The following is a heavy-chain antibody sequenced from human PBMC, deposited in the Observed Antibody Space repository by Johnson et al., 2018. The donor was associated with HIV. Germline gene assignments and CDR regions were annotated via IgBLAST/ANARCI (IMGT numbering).Heavy chain of an antibody. CDR1: GFTVSSNY. CDR3: ATFYYDNRDYYELASFLTDASDI. J-gene: IGHJ3*02. D-gene: IGHD3-22*01. Sequence: VLLVESGGGLVQPGGSLRLSCAASGFTVSSNYMSWVRQAPGKGLEWVSAINWNGGTTNYADSVQGRFTISRDTSKNTLYLQMNSLTAEDTAVYYCATFYYDNRDYYELASFLTDASDIWGQGTMVTVSS. V-gene: IGHV3-66*02. CDR2: INWNGGTT.